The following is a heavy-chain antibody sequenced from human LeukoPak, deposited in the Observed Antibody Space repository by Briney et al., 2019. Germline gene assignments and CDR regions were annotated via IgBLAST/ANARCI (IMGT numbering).Heavy chain of an antibody. CDR1: GFTVSSNY. J-gene: IGHJ3*02. CDR2: IYSGGST. Sequence: GGSLRLSCAASGFTVSSNYMSWVRQAPGKGLEWVSVIYSGGSTYYADSVKGRFTISRDNSKNTLYLQMNSLRAEDTAVYYCAREHSSSWYDAFDIWGQGTMVTVSS. V-gene: IGHV3-53*01. D-gene: IGHD6-13*01. CDR3: AREHSSSWYDAFDI.